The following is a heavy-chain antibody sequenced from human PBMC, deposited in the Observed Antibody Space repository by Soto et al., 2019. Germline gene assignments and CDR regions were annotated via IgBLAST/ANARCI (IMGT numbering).Heavy chain of an antibody. V-gene: IGHV3-21*01. CDR2: ISSSSSYI. J-gene: IGHJ4*02. CDR3: ARDLGITIFGVVIKPQGAFDY. Sequence: LRLSCAASGFTFSSYSMNWVRQAPGKGLEWVSSISSSSSYIYYADSVKDRFTISRDNAKNSLYLQMNSLRAEDTAVYYCARDLGITIFGVVIKPQGAFDYWGQGTLVTVPQ. D-gene: IGHD3-3*01. CDR1: GFTFSSYS.